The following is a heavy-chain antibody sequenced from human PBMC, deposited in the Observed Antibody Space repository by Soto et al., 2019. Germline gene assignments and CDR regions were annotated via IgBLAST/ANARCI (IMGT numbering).Heavy chain of an antibody. CDR2: TRNSGGA. V-gene: IGHV4-4*02. CDR3: ASHLVMAGTRGFDH. D-gene: IGHD6-19*01. Sequence: QVQLQESGPGLVKPSGTLSLTCAVSSGSVFSSNWWSWVRLPPGKGLEWIGETRNSGGANYNPSRKSRVTITVDRSRNHLFLELSSVTAADTAVYYCASHLVMAGTRGFDHWGLGTLVTVSS. CDR1: SGSVFSSNW. J-gene: IGHJ4*02.